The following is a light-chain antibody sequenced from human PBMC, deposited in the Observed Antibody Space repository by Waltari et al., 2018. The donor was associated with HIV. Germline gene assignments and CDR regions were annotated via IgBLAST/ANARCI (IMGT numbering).Light chain of an antibody. CDR3: MQTLQSPWT. CDR2: LGS. Sequence: DIVMTQSPLSLSVTPGEPASISCRSNQSLLHSNGYTCLDWYLPKPGQSPQVLIYLGSNRASGVPDRFSGSGSGADFILKISRVEAEDIGIYYCMQTLQSPWTFGQGTKVEVK. J-gene: IGKJ1*01. CDR1: QSLLHSNGYTC. V-gene: IGKV2-28*01.